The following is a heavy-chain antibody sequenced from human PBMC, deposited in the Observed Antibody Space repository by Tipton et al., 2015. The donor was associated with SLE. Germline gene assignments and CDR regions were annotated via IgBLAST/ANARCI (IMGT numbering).Heavy chain of an antibody. D-gene: IGHD6-6*01. Sequence: TLSLTCTVSGGSISSYYWSWIRQPPGKGLEWIGYIYYSGSTNYNPSLKSRVTISVDTSKNQFSLKLSSVTAADTAVYYCSCRIAARRSPLIPFDYWGPGSLVSVSS. CDR3: SCRIAARRSPLIPFDY. V-gene: IGHV4-59*01. CDR1: GGSISSYY. CDR2: IYYSGST. J-gene: IGHJ4*02.